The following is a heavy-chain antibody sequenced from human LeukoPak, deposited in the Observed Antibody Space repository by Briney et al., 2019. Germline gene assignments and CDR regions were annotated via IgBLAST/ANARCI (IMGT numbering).Heavy chain of an antibody. CDR2: IYYSGST. J-gene: IGHJ6*03. Sequence: SETLSLTCTVSGGSISSYYWSWIRQPPGKGLEWIGYIYYSGSTNYNPSLKSRVTISADTSKNQFSLKLSSVIAADTAVYYCARTTEGYCSSASCFGFSYSYYMDVWGKGTTVTISS. V-gene: IGHV4-59*01. CDR1: GGSISSYY. CDR3: ARTTEGYCSSASCFGFSYSYYMDV. D-gene: IGHD2-2*01.